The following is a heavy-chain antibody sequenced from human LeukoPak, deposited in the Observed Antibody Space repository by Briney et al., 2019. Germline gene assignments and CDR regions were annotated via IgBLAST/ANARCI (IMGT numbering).Heavy chain of an antibody. D-gene: IGHD4-17*01. CDR2: IYYSGRT. V-gene: IGHV4-31*03. CDR1: GGSISSGGYY. Sequence: SETLFLTCTVSGGSISSGGYYWTWIRQHPGKGLEWLGYIYYSGRTYYNPSLKSRITISLDTSKNQFSLNLTSVSAADTAFYFCARSSDYGDYDWGQGTLITVSS. J-gene: IGHJ4*02. CDR3: ARSSDYGDYD.